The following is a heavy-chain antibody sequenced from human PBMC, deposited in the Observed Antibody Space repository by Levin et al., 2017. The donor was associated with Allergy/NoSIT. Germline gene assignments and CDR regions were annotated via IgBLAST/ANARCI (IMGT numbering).Heavy chain of an antibody. CDR3: TRAGVRGSFRQQDDY. CDR2: IRSKAYGGTT. Sequence: GGSLRLSCTASGFTFGDYAMSWFRQAPGKGLEWVGFIRSKAYGGTTEYAASVKGRFTISRDDSKSIAYLQMNSLKTEDTAVYYCTRAGVRGSFRQQDDYWGQGTLVTVSS. J-gene: IGHJ4*02. V-gene: IGHV3-49*03. CDR1: GFTFGDYA. D-gene: IGHD1-26*01.